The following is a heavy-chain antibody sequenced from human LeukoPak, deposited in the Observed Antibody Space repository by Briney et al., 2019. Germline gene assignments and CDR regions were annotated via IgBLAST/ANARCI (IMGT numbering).Heavy chain of an antibody. CDR1: GGSFSGYY. Sequence: SETLSLTCAVYGGSFSGYYWSWIRQPPGKGLEWIGEINHSGSTYYNPSLKSRVTMSVDTSKNQFSLKLSSVTAADTAVYYCARQFCSSTSCYIDYWGQGTLVTVSS. V-gene: IGHV4-34*01. CDR3: ARQFCSSTSCYIDY. CDR2: INHSGST. J-gene: IGHJ4*02. D-gene: IGHD2-2*02.